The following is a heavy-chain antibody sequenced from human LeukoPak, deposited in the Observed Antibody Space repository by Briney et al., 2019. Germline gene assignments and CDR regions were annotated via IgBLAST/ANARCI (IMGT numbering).Heavy chain of an antibody. CDR3: ARLPIGPIDY. V-gene: IGHV4-39*01. CDR1: GGSISSSSYY. J-gene: IGHJ4*02. CDR2: IYYSGST. D-gene: IGHD3/OR15-3a*01. Sequence: PSETLSLTCTVSGGSISSSSYYWGWIRQPPGMGLEWIGSIYYSGSTYYNPSLKSRVTISVDTTKNQFSLKLSSVTAADTAVYYCARLPIGPIDYRGQGTLVTVSS.